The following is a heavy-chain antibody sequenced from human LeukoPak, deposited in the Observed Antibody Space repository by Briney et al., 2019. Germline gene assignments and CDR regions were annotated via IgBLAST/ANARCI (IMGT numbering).Heavy chain of an antibody. V-gene: IGHV4-59*01. Sequence: SETVSLTCTVSGGSISSYYWSWIRQPPGKGLEWIGHIYHSGSTNYNPSLKSRVTISVDTSKNQFSLKLSSVTAADTALYYCASLFYYDSSGYSYYFDYWGQGTPVTLSS. CDR3: ASLFYYDSSGYSYYFDY. CDR1: GGSISSYY. CDR2: IYHSGST. D-gene: IGHD3-22*01. J-gene: IGHJ4*02.